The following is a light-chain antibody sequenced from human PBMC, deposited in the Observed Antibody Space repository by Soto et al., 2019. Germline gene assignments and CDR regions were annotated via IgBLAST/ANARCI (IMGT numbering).Light chain of an antibody. CDR1: ESVRNNS. CDR2: GAS. CDR3: HHYGYGADT. V-gene: IGKV3-20*01. Sequence: ELVLTQSPGTLSLSPGERATLSCRANESVRNNSLAWYQQQPGQPPRLLIFGASSRATGIPDRITGIGSGADFSLTISRLEPADFAEYFCHHYGYGADTFGQGTKLEIK. J-gene: IGKJ2*01.